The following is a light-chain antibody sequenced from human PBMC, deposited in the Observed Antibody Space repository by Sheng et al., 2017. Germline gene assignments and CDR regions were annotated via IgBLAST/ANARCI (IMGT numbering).Light chain of an antibody. CDR3: LQDYNYPRT. CDR1: QDIRNE. V-gene: IGKV1-6*01. CDR2: GAS. J-gene: IGKJ1*01. Sequence: AIQMTQFPTSLSASVGDRVTITCRASQDIRNELGWYQQKPGKAPKLLIYGASNLESGVPSRFSGSGSGTDFTLTISSLQSEDFATYYCLQDYNYPRTFGQGTKVEIK.